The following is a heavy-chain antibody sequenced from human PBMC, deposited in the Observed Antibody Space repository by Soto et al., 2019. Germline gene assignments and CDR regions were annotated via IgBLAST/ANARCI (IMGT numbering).Heavy chain of an antibody. J-gene: IGHJ4*02. V-gene: IGHV3-30-3*01. CDR3: ARAQLWLPIYIY. Sequence: GGSLRLSCAASGFTFSSYAMHWVRQAPGKGLEWVAVISYDGSNKYYADSVKGRFTISRDNSKNTLYLQMNSLRAEDTAVYYCARAQLWLPIYIYWGQGTLVTVSS. CDR2: ISYDGSNK. CDR1: GFTFSSYA. D-gene: IGHD5-18*01.